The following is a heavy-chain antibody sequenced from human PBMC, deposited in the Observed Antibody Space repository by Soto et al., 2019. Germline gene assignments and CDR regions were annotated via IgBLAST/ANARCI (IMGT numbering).Heavy chain of an antibody. CDR2: IYWDDDK. CDR1: GFSLSTSGVG. Sequence: QITLKESSPTLVKPTQTLTLTCTFSGFSLSTSGVGVGWVRQPPGKALEWLALIYWDDDKRYSPSLKSRLTITKDTSKSQVVLTMTNMDPVDTATYYCAHRLSGDYGDLLDMYWYFDLWGRGTLVTVSS. D-gene: IGHD4-17*01. J-gene: IGHJ2*01. CDR3: AHRLSGDYGDLLDMYWYFDL. V-gene: IGHV2-5*02.